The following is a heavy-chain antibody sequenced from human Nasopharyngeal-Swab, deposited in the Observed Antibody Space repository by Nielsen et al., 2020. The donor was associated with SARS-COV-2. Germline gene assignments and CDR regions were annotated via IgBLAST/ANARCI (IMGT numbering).Heavy chain of an antibody. D-gene: IGHD3-22*01. V-gene: IGHV4-34*01. Sequence: SETLSLTCAVYGGSFSGYYWSWIRPPPGKGLEWIGEINHSGSTNYNPSLKSRVTISVDTSKNQFSLKLSSVTAADTAVYYCARGTYYYDSSGYDHAEYFQHWGQGTLVTVSS. J-gene: IGHJ1*01. CDR2: INHSGST. CDR3: ARGTYYYDSSGYDHAEYFQH. CDR1: GGSFSGYY.